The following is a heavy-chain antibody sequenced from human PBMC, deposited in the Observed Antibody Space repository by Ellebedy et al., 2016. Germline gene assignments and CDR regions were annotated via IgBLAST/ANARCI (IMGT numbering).Heavy chain of an antibody. V-gene: IGHV4-59*12. J-gene: IGHJ4*02. CDR2: AYYSGST. D-gene: IGHD3-9*01. CDR1: GGSISNYY. Sequence: SETLSLTCTVSGGSISNYYWSWIRQPPGKGLEWIGFAYYSGSTNYNPSLKSRVTISVDTSKSQFSLKLSFVTAADTAVYYCAREGLTGYYSYFDYWGQGTLVTVSS. CDR3: AREGLTGYYSYFDY.